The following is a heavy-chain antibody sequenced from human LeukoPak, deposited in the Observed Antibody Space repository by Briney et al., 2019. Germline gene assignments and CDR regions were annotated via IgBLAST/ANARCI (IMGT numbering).Heavy chain of an antibody. CDR2: ISYDGSNK. D-gene: IGHD2-2*02. J-gene: IGHJ4*02. V-gene: IGHV3-30*03. CDR3: ARVGYCSSTSCSTPFDY. Sequence: GRSLRLSCAASGFTFSSYGMHWVRQAPGKGLEWVAVISYDGSNKYYADSVKGRFTISRDNSKNTLYLQMNSLRAEDTAVYYCARVGYCSSTSCSTPFDYWGQGTLVTVSS. CDR1: GFTFSSYG.